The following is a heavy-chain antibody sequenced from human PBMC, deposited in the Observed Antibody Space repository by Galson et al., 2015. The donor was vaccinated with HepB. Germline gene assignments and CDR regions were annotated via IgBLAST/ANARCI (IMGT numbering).Heavy chain of an antibody. Sequence: GFTFSDYFMTWIRQAPGKGLEWVSYINGDGTTLYYADSVKGRFTISRDNAKNSLYLQMNSLRVEDTAIYYCARAARWIDPWGQGTRVTVSS. J-gene: IGHJ5*02. CDR3: ARAARWIDP. CDR2: INGDGTTL. V-gene: IGHV3-11*01. CDR1: GFTFSDYF.